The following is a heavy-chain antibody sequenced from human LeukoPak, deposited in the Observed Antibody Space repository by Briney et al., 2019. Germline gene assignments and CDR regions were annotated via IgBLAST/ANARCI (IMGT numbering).Heavy chain of an antibody. D-gene: IGHD3-22*01. Sequence: KPSETLSLTCSGSGGSISSYYCSSIRQPPGKGLEWIGYIYYSGSTNYNPSLKSRVTISVDTSKNQFSLKLSSVTAADTAVYYCARSDSDGYYWAFEYWGQGTLVTVSS. CDR3: ARSDSDGYYWAFEY. CDR2: IYYSGST. CDR1: GGSISSYY. J-gene: IGHJ4*02. V-gene: IGHV4-59*08.